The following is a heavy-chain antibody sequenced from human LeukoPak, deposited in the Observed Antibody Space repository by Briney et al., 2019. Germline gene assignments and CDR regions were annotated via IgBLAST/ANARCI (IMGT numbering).Heavy chain of an antibody. CDR2: ITDTYSYT. Sequence: PGGSLRLSCAASGFPFSDYYMSWIRQAPGKGLEWISYITDTYSYTNYVDSVRGRFTISRDDAKNSLFLQMNSLRVEDTAVYYCARTRYCTSTTCKYFDYWGQGTLVTVSS. CDR3: ARTRYCTSTTCKYFDY. V-gene: IGHV3-11*03. CDR1: GFPFSDYY. D-gene: IGHD2-2*01. J-gene: IGHJ4*02.